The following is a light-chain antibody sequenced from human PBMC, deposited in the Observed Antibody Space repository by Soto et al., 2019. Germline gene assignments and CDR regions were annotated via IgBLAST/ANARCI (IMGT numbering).Light chain of an antibody. Sequence: EIVMTQSPATLSVSPGERATLSCRASQSVSSNLAWYQQRPGQAPRLLIYDASTRATGIPARFSGSGSGTEFTFTISSLQSEDFAVYYCQQYNNWPPWTFGQGTKVEIK. CDR3: QQYNNWPPWT. CDR1: QSVSSN. CDR2: DAS. V-gene: IGKV3-15*01. J-gene: IGKJ1*01.